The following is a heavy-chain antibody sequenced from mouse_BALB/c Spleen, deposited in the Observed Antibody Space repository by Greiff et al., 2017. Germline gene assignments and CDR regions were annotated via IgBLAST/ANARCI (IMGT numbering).Heavy chain of an antibody. CDR1: GYTFTDYE. D-gene: IGHD2-3*01. CDR2: IDPETGGT. Sequence: VQLQQSGAELVRPGASVTLSCKASGYTFTDYEMHWVKQTPVHGLEWIGAIDPETGGTAYNQKFKGKATLTADKSSSTAYMELRSLTSEDSAVYYCTRFYDGYFHAMDYGGQGTSGTVSS. CDR3: TRFYDGYFHAMDY. J-gene: IGHJ4*01. V-gene: IGHV1-15*01.